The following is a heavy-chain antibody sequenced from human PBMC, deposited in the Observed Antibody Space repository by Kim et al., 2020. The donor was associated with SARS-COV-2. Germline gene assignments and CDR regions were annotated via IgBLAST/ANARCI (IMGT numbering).Heavy chain of an antibody. CDR3: ATLSNSAAY. V-gene: IGHV3-64*01. CDR2: ITTNGGNT. J-gene: IGHJ4*02. Sequence: CVASGITLRSYAMHWVRQAPGKGLEYVSAITTNGGNTFYANSVKGRFIISRDNSKNTVYLQMDSLRAEDMAVYYCATLSNSAAYWGQGTLAT. D-gene: IGHD1-1*01. CDR1: GITLRSYA.